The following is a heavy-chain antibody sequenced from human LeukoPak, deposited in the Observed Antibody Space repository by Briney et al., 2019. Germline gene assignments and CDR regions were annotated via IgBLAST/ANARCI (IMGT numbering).Heavy chain of an antibody. CDR1: GFTFSNYW. J-gene: IGHJ6*03. V-gene: IGHV3-74*01. CDR3: ARGLYSSSWYLQYYYYMDV. CDR2: INSDGSST. Sequence: GGCLRLSCAASGFTFSNYWMHWVRQAPGKGLVWVSRINSDGSSTSYADSVKGRFSISRDNGKKTLSLQMNSLRAEDTAVYYCARGLYSSSWYLQYYYYMDVWGKGTTVTVSS. D-gene: IGHD6-13*01.